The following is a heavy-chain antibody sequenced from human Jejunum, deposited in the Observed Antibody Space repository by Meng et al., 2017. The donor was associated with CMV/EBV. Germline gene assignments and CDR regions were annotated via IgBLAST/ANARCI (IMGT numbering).Heavy chain of an antibody. CDR2: ISSKAYGETT. V-gene: IGHV3-49*04. CDR1: TFRDNA. J-gene: IGHJ6*02. D-gene: IGHD3-3*01. Sequence: TFRDNAMSWVRPAPGKGLEWVSFISSKAYGETTEYAASVKGRFSISRDDSQSIVYLQMNRLRSEDTAVYYCTKGPRLEWRYYGMDVWGQGTTVTVSS. CDR3: TKGPRLEWRYYGMDV.